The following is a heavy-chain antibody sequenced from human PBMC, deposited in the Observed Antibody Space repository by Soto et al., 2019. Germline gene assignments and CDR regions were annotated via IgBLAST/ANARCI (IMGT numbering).Heavy chain of an antibody. CDR2: INHSGST. CDR1: GGSFSGYY. Sequence: SETLSLTCAVYGGSFSGYYWSWTRQPSGKGLEWIGEINHSGSTNYNPSLKSRVTISVDTSKNQFSLKLSSVTAADTAVYYCARGGRKWLLRYFDYWGQGTLVTVSS. CDR3: ARGGRKWLLRYFDY. V-gene: IGHV4-34*01. J-gene: IGHJ4*02. D-gene: IGHD3-22*01.